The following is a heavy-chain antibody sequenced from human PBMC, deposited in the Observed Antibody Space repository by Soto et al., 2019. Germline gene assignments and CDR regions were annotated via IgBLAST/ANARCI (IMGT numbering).Heavy chain of an antibody. CDR3: ARRAYSNYVGAFDI. V-gene: IGHV5-51*01. D-gene: IGHD4-4*01. Sequence: GESLKISCKRSGYSFTSYWLGWVRQMPGKGLEWMGIIYPGDSDTRYSPSFQGQVTISADKSISIAYLQWSSLKGSDTAMYYSARRAYSNYVGAFDIWGQGKMVTVS. CDR1: GYSFTSYW. J-gene: IGHJ3*02. CDR2: IYPGDSDT.